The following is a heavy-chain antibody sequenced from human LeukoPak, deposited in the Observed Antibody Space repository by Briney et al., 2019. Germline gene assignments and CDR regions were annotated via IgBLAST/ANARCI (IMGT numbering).Heavy chain of an antibody. CDR2: INTNTGNP. J-gene: IGHJ5*01. Sequence: ASVKVSCKASGDDFTSYATNWVRQAPGQGLEWMGWINTNTGNPTYARGFTGRFVFSLDTSVSTTYLQISSLKTEDTAVYYCARDGPATGGSDSWGQGTLVTVSS. CDR3: ARDGPATGGSDS. CDR1: GDDFTSYA. D-gene: IGHD3-10*01. V-gene: IGHV7-4-1*02.